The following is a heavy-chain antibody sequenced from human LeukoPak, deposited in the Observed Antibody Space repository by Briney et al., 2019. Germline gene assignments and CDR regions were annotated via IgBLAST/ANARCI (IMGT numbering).Heavy chain of an antibody. D-gene: IGHD6-13*01. CDR2: ISAYNGNT. J-gene: IGHJ5*01. Sequence: ASVKVSCKASGYTFTNYGISWVRQAPGQGLEWMGWISAYNGNTNYARKVQGRITMTTDTSTSTAYMELRRLISDDSAVYYCARDQRPVTRYSSSWFVYWGQGTLVTASS. CDR1: GYTFTNYG. V-gene: IGHV1-18*01. CDR3: ARDQRPVTRYSSSWFVY.